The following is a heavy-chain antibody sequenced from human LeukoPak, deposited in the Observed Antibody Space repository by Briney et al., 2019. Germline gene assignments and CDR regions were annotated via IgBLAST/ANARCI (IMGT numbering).Heavy chain of an antibody. D-gene: IGHD3-10*01. CDR2: ISYDGSNK. CDR3: ARGTYYYGSGSYFEY. CDR1: GFTFSSYA. Sequence: GGSLRLSCAASGFTFSSYAMHWVRQAPGKGLEWVAVISYDGSNKYYADSVKGRFTISRDNSKNTLYLQMNSLRAEDTAVYYCARGTYYYGSGSYFEYRGQGTLVTVSS. V-gene: IGHV3-30*04. J-gene: IGHJ4*02.